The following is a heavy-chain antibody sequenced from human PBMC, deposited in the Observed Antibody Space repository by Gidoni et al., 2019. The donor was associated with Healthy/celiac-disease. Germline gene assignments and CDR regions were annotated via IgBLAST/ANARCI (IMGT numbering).Heavy chain of an antibody. CDR2: ISSNGGST. J-gene: IGHJ6*02. V-gene: IGHV3-64D*09. CDR1: GFTFSSYA. Sequence: EVQLVESGGGLVQPGGSLGLSCSASGFTFSSYALHWVRQAPGKGLEYVSAISSNGGSTYYADSVKGRFTISRDNSKNTLYLQMSSLRAEDTAVYYCVKDSHYGGNSAGYYYYGMDVWGQGTTVTVSS. CDR3: VKDSHYGGNSAGYYYYGMDV. D-gene: IGHD4-17*01.